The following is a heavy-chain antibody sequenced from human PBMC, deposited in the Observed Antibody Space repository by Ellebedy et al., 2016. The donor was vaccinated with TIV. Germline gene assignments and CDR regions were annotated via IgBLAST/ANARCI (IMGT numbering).Heavy chain of an antibody. J-gene: IGHJ4*02. CDR3: AREFRYDFWRGPLDH. CDR2: IYYTGST. Sequence: SETLSLTXTVSLGSISSHYWTWIRQPPGKGLEWIGNIYYTGSTSYSPSLTGRVTISIDTPKIQFSLKVTSVTAADTAVYYCAREFRYDFWRGPLDHWGQGTTVTVSS. V-gene: IGHV4-59*11. D-gene: IGHD3-3*01. CDR1: LGSISSHY.